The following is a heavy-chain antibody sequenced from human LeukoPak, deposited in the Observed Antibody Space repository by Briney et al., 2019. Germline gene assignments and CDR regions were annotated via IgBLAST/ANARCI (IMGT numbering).Heavy chain of an antibody. CDR3: ARGMYYYDSSGYAFDI. Sequence: QPGGSLRLFCAASGFTFSSYEMNWVRQAPGEGLEWVSYISSSGSTIYYADSVKGRFTISRDNAKNSLYLQMNSQRAEDTAVYYCARGMYYYDSSGYAFDIWGQGTMVTVSS. D-gene: IGHD3-22*01. CDR2: ISSSGSTI. V-gene: IGHV3-48*03. J-gene: IGHJ3*02. CDR1: GFTFSSYE.